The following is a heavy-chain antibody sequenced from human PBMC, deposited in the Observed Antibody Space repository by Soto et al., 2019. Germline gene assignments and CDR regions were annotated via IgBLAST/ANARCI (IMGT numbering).Heavy chain of an antibody. CDR2: IYPGDSDT. CDR1: GYSFTSYW. D-gene: IGHD5-18*01. Sequence: GESLKISCKGSGYSFTSYWIGWVRQMPGKGLEWMGIIYPGDSDTRYSPSFQGQVTISADKSISTAYLQWSSLKASDTAMYYCARGTTAMANYYYYGMNVWGPGTTVSVSS. V-gene: IGHV5-51*01. J-gene: IGHJ6*02. CDR3: ARGTTAMANYYYYGMNV.